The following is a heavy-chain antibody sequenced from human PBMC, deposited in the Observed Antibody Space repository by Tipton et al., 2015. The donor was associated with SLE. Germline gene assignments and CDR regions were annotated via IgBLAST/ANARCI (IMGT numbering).Heavy chain of an antibody. CDR2: INHVGST. CDR3: ARAEVEFNKIDY. J-gene: IGHJ4*02. D-gene: IGHD1-1*01. Sequence: GLVKPSETLSLSCSVSGGSISSFQWSWIRQPPGRGLEWIGEINHVGSTNYNSSLKSRVTISVDTSKNQFSLRLTSVTAADTAVYYCARAEVEFNKIDYWSQGTLVTVSS. CDR1: GGSISSFQ. V-gene: IGHV4-34*01.